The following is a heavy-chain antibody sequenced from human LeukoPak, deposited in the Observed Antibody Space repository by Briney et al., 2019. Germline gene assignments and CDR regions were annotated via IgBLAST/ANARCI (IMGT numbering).Heavy chain of an antibody. V-gene: IGHV4-39*01. CDR3: ARRDYAAWFDP. Sequence: SETLSLTCNVSGDSITNGAFYWAWIRQAPGKGLEWIGNVYYSVSTQYNPTLRGRLSISMDKTKNQFSLYLNSVSVTDTAIYYCARRDYAAWFDPWGQGTLVTVSS. J-gene: IGHJ5*02. CDR2: VYYSVST. D-gene: IGHD4/OR15-4a*01. CDR1: GDSITNGAFY.